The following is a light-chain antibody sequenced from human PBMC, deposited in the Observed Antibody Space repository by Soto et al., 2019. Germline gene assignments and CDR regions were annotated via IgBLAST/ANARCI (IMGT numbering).Light chain of an antibody. CDR3: HQYGYSRIFS. J-gene: IGKJ3*01. V-gene: IGKV3-20*01. CDR2: GTS. Sequence: EVVLTQSPGTLSLSPGERATLSCRASQNVNSNFLAWYQHKPGQGPRLLIYGTSNRATGIPDRFSGSGSGTDFTLTIRRLEPEDFAVYYLHQYGYSRIFSFGPGTKVEIK. CDR1: QNVNSNF.